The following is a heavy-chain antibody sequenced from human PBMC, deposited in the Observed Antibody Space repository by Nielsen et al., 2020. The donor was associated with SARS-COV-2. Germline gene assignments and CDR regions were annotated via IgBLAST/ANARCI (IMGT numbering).Heavy chain of an antibody. D-gene: IGHD3/OR15-3a*01. V-gene: IGHV4-34*01. CDR2: INHSGST. CDR3: ARESGLDTTDN. J-gene: IGHJ4*02. CDR1: GGSFSDYY. Sequence: SETLSLTCAVYGGSFSDYYWNWIRQPPGKGLEWIGEINHSGSTNYNPSLKRRVTISVDTSKNQFSLKLRSVTAAGTAVYYCARESGLDTTDNWGQGVLVTVSS.